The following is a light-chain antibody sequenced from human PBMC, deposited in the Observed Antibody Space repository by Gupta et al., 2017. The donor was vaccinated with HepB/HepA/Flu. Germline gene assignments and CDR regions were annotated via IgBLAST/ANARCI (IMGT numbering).Light chain of an antibody. Sequence: DIQLTQSPSFLSASVGDRVTITCRASQGIRTYLAWYQQKPGKAPNLLIYAASTLQSGVPSRFSGSRSGTEFSLTISNLQPEDFATYYCQQLTSYPITFGQGTRLEI. CDR3: QQLTSYPIT. CDR1: QGIRTY. V-gene: IGKV1-9*01. CDR2: AAS. J-gene: IGKJ5*01.